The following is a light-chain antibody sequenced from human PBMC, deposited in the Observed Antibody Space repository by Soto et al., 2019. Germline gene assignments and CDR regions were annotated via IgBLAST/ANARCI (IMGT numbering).Light chain of an antibody. CDR3: QQSYSTPRT. CDR1: QSVSSS. V-gene: IGKV3-20*01. Sequence: EIVLTQSPGTLSLSPGERATLSCRASQSVSSSLAWYQHKTGQAPRLLISGASSRATGIPDRFSGSGSETDFTLTISRLEPEDFATYYCQQSYSTPRTFGQGTKVDIK. CDR2: GAS. J-gene: IGKJ1*01.